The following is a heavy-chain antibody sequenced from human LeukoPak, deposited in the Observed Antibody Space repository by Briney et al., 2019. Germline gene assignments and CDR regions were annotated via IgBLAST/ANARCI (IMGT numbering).Heavy chain of an antibody. CDR1: GFTFSSYA. J-gene: IGHJ4*02. V-gene: IGHV3-23*01. CDR2: ISGSGGST. CDR3: AKDSIVVVVAASDY. D-gene: IGHD2-15*01. Sequence: PGGSLRLSCAASGFTFSSYAMSWVRQAPGKGLEWVSAISGSGGSTYYADSVKGRFTISRDNSKNTLYLQMNSLRAEDTAVYYCAKDSIVVVVAASDYWGQGTLATVSS.